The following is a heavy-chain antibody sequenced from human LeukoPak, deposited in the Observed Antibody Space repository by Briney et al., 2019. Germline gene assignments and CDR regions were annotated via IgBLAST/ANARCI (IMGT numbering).Heavy chain of an antibody. CDR2: FSGSGGST. V-gene: IGHV3-23*01. Sequence: GKSLRLFCAASGFSFSSYAMSWVRQAPGEGLGWGSVFSGSGGSTNYADSVKGRFTISRDNSKNTLYLQMNSLRAEDTAVYYCAKGGDSSGYYYVYYFDYWGQGTLVTVSS. CDR1: GFSFSSYA. CDR3: AKGGDSSGYYYVYYFDY. J-gene: IGHJ4*02. D-gene: IGHD3-22*01.